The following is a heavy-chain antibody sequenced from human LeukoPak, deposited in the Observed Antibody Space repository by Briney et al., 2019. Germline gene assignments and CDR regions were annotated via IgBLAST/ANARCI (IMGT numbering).Heavy chain of an antibody. V-gene: IGHV3-23*01. D-gene: IGHD5-24*01. CDR2: ISGSGGNT. J-gene: IGHJ4*02. Sequence: PGGSLRLSCSASGFTFSSYAMAWVRQVPGTGLGWVSAISGSGGNTYYADSVKGRFTISRDNSKNTLYLQMNSLRAEDTAVYYCARESSGWLQLFDYWGQGTLVTVSS. CDR3: ARESSGWLQLFDY. CDR1: GFTFSSYA.